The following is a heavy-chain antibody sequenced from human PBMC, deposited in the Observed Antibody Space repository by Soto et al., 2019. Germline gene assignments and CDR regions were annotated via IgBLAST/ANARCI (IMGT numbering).Heavy chain of an antibody. CDR2: ISAYNGNT. Sequence: ASVKVSCKASGYPFSSYGITWVRQAPGQGLEWMGWISAYNGNTNYAQKLQDRVTMTTDTSTSTAYMELRSLRSDDKAVYYCARDYNRFAFESWYIDYWGQGTLVTVSS. CDR3: ARDYNRFAFESWYIDY. D-gene: IGHD3-10*01. V-gene: IGHV1-18*01. J-gene: IGHJ4*02. CDR1: GYPFSSYG.